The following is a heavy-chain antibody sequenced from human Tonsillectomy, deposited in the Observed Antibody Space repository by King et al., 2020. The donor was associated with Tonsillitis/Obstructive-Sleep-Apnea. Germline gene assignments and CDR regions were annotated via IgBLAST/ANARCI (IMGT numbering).Heavy chain of an antibody. CDR3: AREGLWGDCSGSSCYPYFDY. CDR1: GYTFTSYA. J-gene: IGHJ4*02. Sequence: VQLVESGSELKKPGASVKVSCTASGYTFTSYAMNWVRQAPGQGLEWMGWININTGNPTYAQGFTGRFVFSLDTSVSTAYLQISSLKAEDTAVYYCAREGLWGDCSGSSCYPYFDYWGQGTLVTVSS. V-gene: IGHV7-4-1*02. CDR2: ININTGNP. D-gene: IGHD2-15*01.